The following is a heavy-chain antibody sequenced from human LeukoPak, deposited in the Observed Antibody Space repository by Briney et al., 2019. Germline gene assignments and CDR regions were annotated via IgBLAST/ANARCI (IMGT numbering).Heavy chain of an antibody. CDR2: INHSGST. CDR3: ARGLSGYASSLGY. CDR1: GGSFSGYY. Sequence: PSETLSLTCAVYGGSFSGYYWSWIRQPPGKGPEWIGEINHSGSTNYNPSLKSRVTISVDTSKNQFSLKLSSVTAADTAVYYCARGLSGYASSLGYWGQGTLVTVSA. J-gene: IGHJ4*02. V-gene: IGHV4-34*01. D-gene: IGHD6-6*01.